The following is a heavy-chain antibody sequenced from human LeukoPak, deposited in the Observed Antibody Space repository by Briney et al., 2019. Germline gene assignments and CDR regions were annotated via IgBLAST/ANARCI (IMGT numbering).Heavy chain of an antibody. D-gene: IGHD1-26*01. V-gene: IGHV1-18*01. CDR1: GFTFTNYG. J-gene: IGHJ4*02. CDR2: ISTYNGDT. CDR3: ARDSKLGSYYSGY. Sequence: ASVKVSCKASGFTFTNYGISWVRQAPGQGLEWMGWISTYNGDTDYAQKLQGRVTMTADTSTSTAYMELSSLRSEDTAVYYCARDSKLGSYYSGYWGQGTLVTVSS.